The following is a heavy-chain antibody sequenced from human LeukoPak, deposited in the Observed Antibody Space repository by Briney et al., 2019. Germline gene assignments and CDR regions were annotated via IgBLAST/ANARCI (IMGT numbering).Heavy chain of an antibody. CDR2: IYYSGST. CDR1: GGSISSYY. Sequence: SETLSLTCTVSGGSISSYYWSWIRQPPGKGLEWIGYIYYSGSTNYNPSLKSRVTISVDTSKNQFSLKLSSVTAADTAVYYCARHGPSITTFGEPGAFDIWGQGTMVTVSS. J-gene: IGHJ3*02. CDR3: ARHGPSITTFGEPGAFDI. D-gene: IGHD3-3*01. V-gene: IGHV4-59*08.